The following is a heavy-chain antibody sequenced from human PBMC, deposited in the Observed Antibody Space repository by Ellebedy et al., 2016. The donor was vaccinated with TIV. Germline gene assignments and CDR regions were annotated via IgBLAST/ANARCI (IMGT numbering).Heavy chain of an antibody. Sequence: GESLKISCAASGFTFSSYPMCWVRQAPGKGLEWISTISDSGSGTFFADSVKGRFPISRDNSRNTLYLQMKSLRAEDTAIYYCARDLDKSSGWYGGAAYWGQGTQVTVSS. J-gene: IGHJ4*02. CDR3: ARDLDKSSGWYGGAAY. D-gene: IGHD6-19*01. CDR1: GFTFSSYP. V-gene: IGHV3-23*01. CDR2: ISDSGSGT.